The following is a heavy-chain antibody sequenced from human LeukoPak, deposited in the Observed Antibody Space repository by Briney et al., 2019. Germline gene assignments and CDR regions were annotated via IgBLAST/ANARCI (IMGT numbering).Heavy chain of an antibody. J-gene: IGHJ4*02. CDR2: FDPEDGET. CDR3: ATAPRKLWLGDNDYFDY. V-gene: IGHV1-24*01. CDR1: GYTLTELS. D-gene: IGHD3-10*01. Sequence: ASVKVSCKVSGYTLTELSMHWVRQAPGKGLEWMGGFDPEDGETIYAQKFQGRVTMTEDTSTDTAYMELSSLRSEDTAVYYCATAPRKLWLGDNDYFDYWGQGTLVTVSS.